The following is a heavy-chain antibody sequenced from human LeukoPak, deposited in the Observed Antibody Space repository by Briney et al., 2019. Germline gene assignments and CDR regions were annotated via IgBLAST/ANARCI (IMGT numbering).Heavy chain of an antibody. D-gene: IGHD3-16*01. CDR2: ISSSSYI. Sequence: GGSLRLSCAASGFTFSSYSMNWVRQAPGKGLEWVSSISSSSYIYYADSVKGRFTISRDNAKNSLYLQMNSLRAEDTAVYYCARDAPNMMAIDYWGQGTLVTVSS. CDR3: ARDAPNMMAIDY. J-gene: IGHJ4*02. V-gene: IGHV3-21*01. CDR1: GFTFSSYS.